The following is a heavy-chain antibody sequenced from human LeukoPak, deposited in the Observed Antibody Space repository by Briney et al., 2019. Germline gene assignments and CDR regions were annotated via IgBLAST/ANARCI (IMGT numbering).Heavy chain of an antibody. J-gene: IGHJ6*02. CDR3: ARDQARVRSGYLYYYYGMDV. V-gene: IGHV1-46*01. D-gene: IGHD5-12*01. CDR1: GYTFTSYY. Sequence: ASVKVSCKASGYTFTSYYMHWVRQAPGQGLEWMGIINPSGGSTSYAQKFQGRVTMTRDTSTSTVYMELSSLRSEDTAVYYCARDQARVRSGYLYYYYGMDVWGQGTTVTVSS. CDR2: INPSGGST.